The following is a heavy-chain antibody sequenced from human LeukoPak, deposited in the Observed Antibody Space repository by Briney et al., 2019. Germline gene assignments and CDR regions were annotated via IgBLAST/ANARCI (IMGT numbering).Heavy chain of an antibody. V-gene: IGHV3-23*01. Sequence: GGSLRLSCAASGFAFNSYAMTWVRQAPGKGLEWVSTISGDTGTTYFADSVKGRFTISRDNSKNTLYLQMNSLRAEDTAVYYCAKGSFYDSSGYPKAWGQGTLVTVSS. CDR1: GFAFNSYA. CDR3: AKGSFYDSSGYPKA. J-gene: IGHJ4*02. CDR2: ISGDTGTT. D-gene: IGHD3-22*01.